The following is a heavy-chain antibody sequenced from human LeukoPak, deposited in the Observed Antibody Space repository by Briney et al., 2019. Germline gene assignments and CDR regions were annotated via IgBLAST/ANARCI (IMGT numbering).Heavy chain of an antibody. D-gene: IGHD6-13*01. CDR2: IYYSGST. CDR3: ARLSAIAAAVVMGGFDY. CDR1: GGSISSYY. J-gene: IGHJ4*01. V-gene: IGHV4-59*01. Sequence: SSESLSLTCTVSGGSISSYYWSWIRQPPGKGLEWIGYIYYSGSTNYNPSLKSRVTISVDTSKNQFSLKLSSVTAADTALYYCARLSAIAAAVVMGGFDYWGQGTLVTVSS.